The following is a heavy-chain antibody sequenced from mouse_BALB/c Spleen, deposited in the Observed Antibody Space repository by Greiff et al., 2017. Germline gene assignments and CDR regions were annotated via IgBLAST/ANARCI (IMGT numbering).Heavy chain of an antibody. J-gene: IGHJ3*01. CDR2: ISDGGSYT. Sequence: EVQLVESGGGLVKPGGSLKLSCAASGFTFSDYYMYWVRQTPEKRLEWVATISDGGSYTYYPDSVKGRFTISRDNAKNNLYLQMSSLKSEDTAMYYCARDRGDDERWFAYWGQGTLVTVSA. CDR3: ARDRGDDERWFAY. V-gene: IGHV5-4*02. D-gene: IGHD2-12*01. CDR1: GFTFSDYY.